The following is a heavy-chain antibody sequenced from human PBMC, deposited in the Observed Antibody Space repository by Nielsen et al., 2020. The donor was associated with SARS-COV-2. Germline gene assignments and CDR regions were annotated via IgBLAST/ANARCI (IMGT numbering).Heavy chain of an antibody. V-gene: IGHV1-3*01. CDR3: ARDLVVGATTWYYMDV. J-gene: IGHJ6*03. CDR2: INAGNGNT. D-gene: IGHD1-26*01. CDR1: GYTFTSYA. Sequence: ASVTVSCKASGYTFTSYAMHWVRQAPGQRLEWMGWINAGNGNTKSSQKFQGRVTITRDTSASTAYLELSSLRSEDTAVYYCARDLVVGATTWYYMDVGGKGTTVTVSS.